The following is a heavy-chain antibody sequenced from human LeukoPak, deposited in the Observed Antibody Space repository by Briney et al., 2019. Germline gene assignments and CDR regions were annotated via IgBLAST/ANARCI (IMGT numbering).Heavy chain of an antibody. V-gene: IGHV3-53*01. CDR3: ASLAGDLYYFDY. CDR2: IYSGGST. Sequence: PGRSLRLSCAASGFTVSSNYMSWVRQAPGKGLEWVSVIYSGGSTYYADSVKGRFTISRDNSKNTLYLQMNSLRAEDTAVYYCASLAGDLYYFDYWGQGTLVTVSS. D-gene: IGHD7-27*01. J-gene: IGHJ4*02. CDR1: GFTVSSNY.